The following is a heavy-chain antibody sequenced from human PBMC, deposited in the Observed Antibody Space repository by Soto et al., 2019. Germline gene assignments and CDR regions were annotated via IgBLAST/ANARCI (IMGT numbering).Heavy chain of an antibody. J-gene: IGHJ6*03. V-gene: IGHV3-33*03. Sequence: PGGSLRLSCAASGFTFSSYGMHWVRQAPGKGLEWVAVIWYDGGEKYYVDSVKGRFTISRDNAKNSLFLQLNSPRIEDSAVYYCARVRGVIKGAGFYYMDVWGKGTTVTVSS. CDR2: IWYDGGEK. D-gene: IGHD3-10*01. CDR1: GFTFSSYG. CDR3: ARVRGVIKGAGFYYMDV.